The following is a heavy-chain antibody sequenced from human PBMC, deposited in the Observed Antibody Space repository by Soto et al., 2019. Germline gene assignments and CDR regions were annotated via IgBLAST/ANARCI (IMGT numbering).Heavy chain of an antibody. CDR2: INHSGST. CDR3: ARGLIFGVVIISDTPFDY. Sequence: SETLSLTCAVYGGSFSGYYWSWIRQPPGKGLEWIGEINHSGSTNYNPSLKSRDTISVDTSKNQFSLKLSSVTAADTAVYYCARGLIFGVVIISDTPFDYWGQGTLVTVSS. CDR1: GGSFSGYY. J-gene: IGHJ4*02. D-gene: IGHD3-3*01. V-gene: IGHV4-34*01.